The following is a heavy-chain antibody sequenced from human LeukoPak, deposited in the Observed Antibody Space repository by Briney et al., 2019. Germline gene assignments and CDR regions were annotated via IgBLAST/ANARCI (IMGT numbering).Heavy chain of an antibody. CDR1: GASFSSSTYY. V-gene: IGHV4-39*01. CDR2: TYYSGST. CDR3: ARHAGGITATGTRPFDY. Sequence: SETLSLTCTVSGASFSSSTYYWGWIRQSPGKGLEWIGSTYYSGSTYYNPSLKSRVTMSVDTSKNQFSLKLSSVTAADTAVYYCARHAGGITATGTRPFDYWGQGTLVTVSS. J-gene: IGHJ4*02. D-gene: IGHD6-13*01.